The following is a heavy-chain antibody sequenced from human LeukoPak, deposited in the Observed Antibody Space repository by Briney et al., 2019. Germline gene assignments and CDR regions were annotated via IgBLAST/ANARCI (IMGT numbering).Heavy chain of an antibody. CDR1: VFTFSSYG. Sequence: GGSLRLSCAASVFTFSSYGMHWVRQVAGKGREGVTFVRHDGSNQYYADSVKGRFTISRDNSKNTLYLQMNSLRAEDTAVYYCVKDPSSGWLDYFDNWGQGTLVTVSS. V-gene: IGHV3-30*02. CDR3: VKDPSSGWLDYFDN. J-gene: IGHJ4*02. D-gene: IGHD6-19*01. CDR2: VRHDGSNQ.